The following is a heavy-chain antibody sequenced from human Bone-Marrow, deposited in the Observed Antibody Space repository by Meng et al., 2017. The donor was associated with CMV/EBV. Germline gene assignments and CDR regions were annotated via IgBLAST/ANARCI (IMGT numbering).Heavy chain of an antibody. CDR3: ARGSRIYYGSGSFNDY. D-gene: IGHD3-10*01. Sequence: YGGSFSGDYWSWIRQPPGKGLEWIGEINHSGSTNYNPSLKSRVTISVDTSKNQFSLKLSSVTAADTAVYYCARGSRIYYGSGSFNDYWGQGTLVTVSS. V-gene: IGHV4-34*01. CDR1: GGSFSGDY. CDR2: INHSGST. J-gene: IGHJ4*02.